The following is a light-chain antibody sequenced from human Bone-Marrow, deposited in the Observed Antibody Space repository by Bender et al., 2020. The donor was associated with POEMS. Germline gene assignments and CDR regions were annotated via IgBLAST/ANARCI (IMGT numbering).Light chain of an antibody. V-gene: IGLV3-25*03. CDR1: ALPKQF. Sequence: SYELTQPPSVSVSPGQTARITCSGDALPKQFAYWYQQKPGQAPVLVIYKDSERPSGIPERFSGSSSGTTVTLTISGVLAEDEADYYCQSPDSSGTSYVFGTGTKVTVL. CDR3: QSPDSSGTSYV. J-gene: IGLJ1*01. CDR2: KDS.